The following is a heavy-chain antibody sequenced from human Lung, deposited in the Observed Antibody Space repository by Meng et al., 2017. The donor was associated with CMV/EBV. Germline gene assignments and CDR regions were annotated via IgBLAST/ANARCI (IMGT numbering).Heavy chain of an antibody. CDR1: GFTFSSYD. V-gene: IGHV3-30*04. D-gene: IGHD6-25*01. Sequence: GESLKISCAASGFTFSSYDMNWVRQAPGKALEWVAVISIGGSSKFYADSMKGRFTISRDNSKNTLFLQVNSLRPEDTAVYYCTRRADYFDYWGPGTLVTVSS. CDR2: ISIGGSSK. CDR3: TRRADYFDY. J-gene: IGHJ4*02.